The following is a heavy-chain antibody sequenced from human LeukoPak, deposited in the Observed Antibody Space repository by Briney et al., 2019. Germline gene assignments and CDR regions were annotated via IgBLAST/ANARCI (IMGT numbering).Heavy chain of an antibody. CDR1: GYTFTGYY. Sequence: VASVKVSCKASGYTFTGYYMHWVRQAPGQGLEWMGWINPNSGGTNYAQKFQGRVTMTRDTSISTAYMELSRLRSDDTAVYYCAREGGYYYDSSGYYYWGQGTLVTVSS. CDR3: AREGGYYYDSSGYYY. V-gene: IGHV1-2*02. CDR2: INPNSGGT. J-gene: IGHJ4*02. D-gene: IGHD3-22*01.